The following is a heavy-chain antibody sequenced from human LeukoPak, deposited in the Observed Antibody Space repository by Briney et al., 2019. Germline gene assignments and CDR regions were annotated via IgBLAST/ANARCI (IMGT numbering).Heavy chain of an antibody. D-gene: IGHD6-19*01. CDR3: ARALRIAVAGSMINCFDP. CDR1: GYTLTGYY. J-gene: IGHJ5*02. Sequence: ASVKVSCKASGYTLTGYYMHWVRQAPGQGLEWMGRINPNSGGTNYAQKFQGRVTMTRDTSISTAYMELSRLRSDDTAVYYCARALRIAVAGSMINCFDPGGQGPLVTVSS. V-gene: IGHV1-2*06. CDR2: INPNSGGT.